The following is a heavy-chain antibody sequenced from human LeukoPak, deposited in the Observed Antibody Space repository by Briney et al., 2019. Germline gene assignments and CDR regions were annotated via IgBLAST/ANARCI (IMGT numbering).Heavy chain of an antibody. CDR3: ARDLIYCSSTSCYKAAGGAFDI. D-gene: IGHD2-2*02. CDR2: ISWNSGEI. Sequence: TGGSLRLSCAASGFTFDDYAMHWVRQAPGKGLEWVSGISWNSGEIEYADSVKGRFTISRDNAKNSLYLQMNSLRAEDAAVYYCARDLIYCSSTSCYKAAGGAFDIWGQGTLVTVSS. J-gene: IGHJ4*02. CDR1: GFTFDDYA. V-gene: IGHV3-9*01.